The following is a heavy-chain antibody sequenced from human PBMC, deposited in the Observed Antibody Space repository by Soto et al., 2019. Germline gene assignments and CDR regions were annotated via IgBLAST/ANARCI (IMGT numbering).Heavy chain of an antibody. CDR3: ARRGSSSSPYYYYYGMDV. CDR2: INDSGST. CDR1: GGSFSDFY. V-gene: IGHV4-34*01. D-gene: IGHD6-6*01. Sequence: QVQLQQWGAGLLKPSETLSLTCAVYGGSFSDFYWSWIRQPPGKGLEWIGEINDSGSTDYTPSLKSRVAISLDTSKDQFCLKVSSVTAADTAVYYCARRGSSSSPYYYYYGMDVWGQGTTVTVSS. J-gene: IGHJ6*02.